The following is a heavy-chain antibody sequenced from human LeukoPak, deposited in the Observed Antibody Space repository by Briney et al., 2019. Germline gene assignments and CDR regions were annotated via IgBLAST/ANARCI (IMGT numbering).Heavy chain of an antibody. D-gene: IGHD6-19*01. V-gene: IGHV4-59*01. CDR2: IYYTGST. CDR1: GGSISSYC. J-gene: IGHJ5*02. Sequence: SETLSLTCTVSGGSISSYCWSWIRQPPGKGLEWIGYIYYTGSTNYNPSLKSRVTISVDTSKNQFSLKLNSVTAADTAVYYCARAVAGAPNWFDPWGQGTLVTVSS. CDR3: ARAVAGAPNWFDP.